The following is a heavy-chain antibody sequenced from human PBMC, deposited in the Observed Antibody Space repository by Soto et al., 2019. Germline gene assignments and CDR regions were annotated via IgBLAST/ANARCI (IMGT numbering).Heavy chain of an antibody. D-gene: IGHD3-16*01. CDR3: ANGGMAAVTRRRVDP. J-gene: IGHJ5*02. CDR2: FIPFSSTT. CDR1: GGTFSDYP. V-gene: IGHV1-69*06. Sequence: QVQLVQSGAEVKKPGSSVKVSCKASGGTFSDYPLSWVRQAPGQGLEWMGTFIPFSSTTNYAKKFQSRDRITEDKSTGKAYMELMSLRAEETAVFYCANGGMAAVTRRRVDPWGQATLVTLS.